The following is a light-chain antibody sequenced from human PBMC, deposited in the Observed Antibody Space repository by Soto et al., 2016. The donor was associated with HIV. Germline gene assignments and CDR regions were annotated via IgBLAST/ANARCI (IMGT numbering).Light chain of an antibody. V-gene: IGKV1-5*01. J-gene: IGKJ2*01. CDR1: RGITVS. CDR3: QQYKSLYT. Sequence: DIQMTQSPSTVSASVGDRVTITCRASRGITVSLAWYQHKPGKAPKLLIYDTSNLESGVPSRFSGRGFGTEFTLTISDLQPDDFATYYCQQYKSLYTFGHGTKLEI. CDR2: DTS.